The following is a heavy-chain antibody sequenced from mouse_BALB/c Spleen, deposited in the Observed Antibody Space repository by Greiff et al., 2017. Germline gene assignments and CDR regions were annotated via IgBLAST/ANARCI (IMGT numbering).Heavy chain of an antibody. V-gene: IGHV1S81*02. CDR1: GYTFTSYY. J-gene: IGHJ3*01. CDR2: INPSNGGT. Sequence: QVQLQQSGAELVKPGASVKLSCKASGYTFTSYYMYWVKQRPGQGLEWIGEINPSNGGTNFNEKFKSKATLTVDKSSSTAYMQLSSLTSEDSAVYYCTTTGPFAYWGQGTLVTVSA. D-gene: IGHD4-1*02. CDR3: TTTGPFAY.